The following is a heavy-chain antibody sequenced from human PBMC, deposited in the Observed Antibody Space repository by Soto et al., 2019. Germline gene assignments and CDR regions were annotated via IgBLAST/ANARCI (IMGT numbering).Heavy chain of an antibody. D-gene: IGHD3-10*01. CDR1: GGSISSYY. CDR3: ARVFGADYYYYMDV. J-gene: IGHJ6*03. CDR2: IYYSGST. V-gene: IGHV4-59*01. Sequence: SETLSLTCTVSGGSISSYYWSWIRQPPGKGLEWIGYIYYSGSTNYNPSLKSRVTKSVDTTKNQFSLKLSSVTAADTAVYYGARVFGADYYYYMDVWGKGTTVTVSS.